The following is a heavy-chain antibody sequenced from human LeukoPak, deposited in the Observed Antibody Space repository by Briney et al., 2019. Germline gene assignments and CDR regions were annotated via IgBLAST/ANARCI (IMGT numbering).Heavy chain of an antibody. CDR2: IYYSGST. D-gene: IGHD2-15*01. Sequence: SETLSLTCTVSGGSISSGDYYWSWIRQPPGKGPEWIGYIYYSGSTYYNPSLKSRVTISVDTSKNQFSLKLSSVTAADTAVYYCARGSGGSFPSWFDPWGQGTLVTVSS. CDR1: GGSISSGDYY. V-gene: IGHV4-30-4*01. J-gene: IGHJ5*02. CDR3: ARGSGGSFPSWFDP.